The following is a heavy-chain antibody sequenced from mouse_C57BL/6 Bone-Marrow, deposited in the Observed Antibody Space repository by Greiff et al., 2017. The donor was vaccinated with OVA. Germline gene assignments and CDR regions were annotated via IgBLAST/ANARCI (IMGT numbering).Heavy chain of an antibody. CDR3: ARDWDEDAMDY. V-gene: IGHV1-59*01. D-gene: IGHD4-1*01. CDR2: IDPSDSYT. Sequence: QVQLQQSGAELVRPGTSVKLSCKASGYTFTSYWMHWVKQRPGQGLEWIGVIDPSDSYTNYNQKFKGKATLTVDTSSSTAYMQLSSLTSEDSAVYYCARDWDEDAMDYWGQGTSVTVSS. J-gene: IGHJ4*01. CDR1: GYTFTSYW.